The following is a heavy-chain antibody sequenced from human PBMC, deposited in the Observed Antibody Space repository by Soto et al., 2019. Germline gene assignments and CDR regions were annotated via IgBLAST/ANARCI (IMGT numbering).Heavy chain of an antibody. CDR1: GFIFSDHY. J-gene: IGHJ4*02. D-gene: IGHD1-7*01. CDR2: SRNKDYIYTT. V-gene: IGHV3-72*01. Sequence: GGSLRLSCAASGFIFSDHYMDWVRQAPGKGLEWVGRSRNKDYIYTTEYAASVEGRFTISRDVSKNSLYLQMNSLKTDDSAVYYCARMSNWNLYFFDFWGPGTLVTVSS. CDR3: ARMSNWNLYFFDF.